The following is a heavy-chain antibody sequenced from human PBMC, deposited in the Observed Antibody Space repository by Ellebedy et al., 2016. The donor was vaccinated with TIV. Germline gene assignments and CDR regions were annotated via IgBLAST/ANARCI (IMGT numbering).Heavy chain of an antibody. Sequence: GESLKISCAASGFIFRNYCMHWVRQAPGKGLNWVATIWHDGSNKLYVGSVMGRFTISRDNSQNTLYLDMNSLRVEDTAVYYCARAQGTKPPFWGQGTQVTVSS. D-gene: IGHD2-8*01. CDR2: IWHDGSNK. V-gene: IGHV3-33*01. J-gene: IGHJ4*01. CDR1: GFIFRNYC. CDR3: ARAQGTKPPF.